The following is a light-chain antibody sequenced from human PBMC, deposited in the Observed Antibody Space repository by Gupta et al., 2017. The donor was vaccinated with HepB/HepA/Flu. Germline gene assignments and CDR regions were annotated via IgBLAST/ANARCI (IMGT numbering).Light chain of an antibody. CDR1: QSFSSNY. J-gene: IGKJ1*01. Sequence: EVVLTQSPGTLSLSPGEGATLSCRASQSFSSNYLAWYQQKPGQAPRLIVYGASLTATGVPYRFAGSGSGTHFTLTISRLEPEDFGVYYCQHYGDSPWPFGQGTKVEI. CDR3: QHYGDSPWP. V-gene: IGKV3-20*01. CDR2: GAS.